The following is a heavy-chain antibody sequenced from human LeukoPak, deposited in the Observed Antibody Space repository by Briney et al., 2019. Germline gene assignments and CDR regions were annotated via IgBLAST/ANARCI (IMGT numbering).Heavy chain of an antibody. CDR2: LYSAGST. CDR3: ARGGPGSYGGYDY. Sequence: GGSLRLSCAASGFTVSSNSMSWVRQAPGKGLEWVSVLYSAGSTYYADSVKGRFTLSRDNSQNTLYLRMNSLRADDTAVYYCARGGPGSYGGYDYWGQGTLVTVSS. CDR1: GFTVSSNS. D-gene: IGHD1-26*01. V-gene: IGHV3-53*01. J-gene: IGHJ4*02.